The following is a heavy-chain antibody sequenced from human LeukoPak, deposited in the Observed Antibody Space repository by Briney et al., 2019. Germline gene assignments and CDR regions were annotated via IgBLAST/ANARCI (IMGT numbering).Heavy chain of an antibody. D-gene: IGHD3-9*01. Sequence: GGSLRLSCAASGFTFSSYSMNWVRQAPGKGLEWVSSISSSSSYIYYADSVKGRFTISRDSAKNSLYLQMNSLGAEDTAVYYCARDLADYDILTGYYLPDAFDIWGQGTMVTVSS. CDR2: ISSSSSYI. V-gene: IGHV3-21*01. CDR1: GFTFSSYS. CDR3: ARDLADYDILTGYYLPDAFDI. J-gene: IGHJ3*02.